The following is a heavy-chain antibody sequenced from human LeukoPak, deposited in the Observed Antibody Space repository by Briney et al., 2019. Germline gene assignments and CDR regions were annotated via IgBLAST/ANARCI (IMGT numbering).Heavy chain of an antibody. CDR1: GYTFTGYY. CDR2: INPNSGGT. V-gene: IGHV1-2*02. Sequence: ASVKVSCKASGYTFTGYYMHWVRQAPGQGLEWMGWINPNSGGTNYAQKFQGRVTMTRDTSISTAYMELRRLRSDDPAVYYCARDLSGSPADAFDIWGQGTMVTVSS. J-gene: IGHJ3*02. CDR3: ARDLSGSPADAFDI. D-gene: IGHD1-26*01.